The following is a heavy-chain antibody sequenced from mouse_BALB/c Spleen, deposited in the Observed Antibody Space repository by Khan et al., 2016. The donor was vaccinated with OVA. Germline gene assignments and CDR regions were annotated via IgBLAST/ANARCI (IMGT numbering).Heavy chain of an antibody. V-gene: IGHV9-3-1*01. J-gene: IGHJ1*01. CDR3: TIYGYWYFDV. CDR1: GYTFTNYG. CDR2: INTYTGEP. Sequence: GKDGPELKKPGETVKISCKASGYTFTNYGMNWVKQAPGKGLQWMGWINTYTGEPTYADDFKGRFAFSLETSASTAYLQINNLKNEDTATSVCTIYGYWYFDVWGAGTTVTVSS. D-gene: IGHD1-1*02.